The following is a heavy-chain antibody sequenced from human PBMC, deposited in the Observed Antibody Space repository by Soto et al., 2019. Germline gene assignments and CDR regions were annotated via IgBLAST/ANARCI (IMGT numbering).Heavy chain of an antibody. V-gene: IGHV3-23*01. CDR2: VSASGLNT. Sequence: PGGSLRLSCAASGFTFSTYAMAWVRQAPGKGLEWVSGVSASGLNTNYADPVKGRFYISRDNSKNTLYLHMNSLRAEDTAVYYCARDQLYYNDISGRPLNAFDVWGQGTMVTVSS. D-gene: IGHD3-22*01. J-gene: IGHJ3*01. CDR1: GFTFSTYA. CDR3: ARDQLYYNDISGRPLNAFDV.